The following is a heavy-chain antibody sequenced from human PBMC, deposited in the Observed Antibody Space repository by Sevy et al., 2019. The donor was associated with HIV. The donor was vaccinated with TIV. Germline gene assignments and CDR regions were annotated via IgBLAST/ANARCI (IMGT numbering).Heavy chain of an antibody. D-gene: IGHD3-9*01. J-gene: IGHJ3*01. CDR1: GFTFRNYG. Sequence: GGSLRLSCAASGFTFRNYGMNWVRQAPGKGLEWVSSISDGGGNIYYADSVKGRFSVSRDNSMMTLYLQLNRARAEDTAVYYWAKGRVWSLDWFEPFDVWGQGTMVTVSS. V-gene: IGHV3-23*01. CDR3: AKGRVWSLDWFEPFDV. CDR2: ISDGGGNI.